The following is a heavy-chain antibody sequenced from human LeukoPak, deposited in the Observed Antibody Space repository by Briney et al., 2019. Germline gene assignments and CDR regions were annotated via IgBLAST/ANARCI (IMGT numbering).Heavy chain of an antibody. J-gene: IGHJ5*02. CDR1: GGSISSYY. Sequence: PSETLSLTCTVSGGSISSYYWSWIRQPPGKGLEWIGYIYYSGSTNYNPSLKSRVTISVDTSKNQFSLKLSSVTAADTAVYYCARARYCSGGSCYMWWFDPWGQGTLVTVSS. CDR2: IYYSGST. V-gene: IGHV4-59*12. D-gene: IGHD2-15*01. CDR3: ARARYCSGGSCYMWWFDP.